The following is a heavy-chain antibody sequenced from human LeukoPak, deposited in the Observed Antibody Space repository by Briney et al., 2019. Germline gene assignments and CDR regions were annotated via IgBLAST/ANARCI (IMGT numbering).Heavy chain of an antibody. J-gene: IGHJ4*02. CDR1: GGSISSYY. V-gene: IGHV4-59*01. CDR2: IYYSGST. Sequence: SETLSLTCTVSGGSISSYYWSWIRQPPGKGPEWIGYIYYSGSTNYNPSLKSRVTISVDTSKNQFSLKLSSVTAADTAVYYCARNPLPDFWCGYLFDYWGQGTLVTVSS. D-gene: IGHD3-3*01. CDR3: ARNPLPDFWCGYLFDY.